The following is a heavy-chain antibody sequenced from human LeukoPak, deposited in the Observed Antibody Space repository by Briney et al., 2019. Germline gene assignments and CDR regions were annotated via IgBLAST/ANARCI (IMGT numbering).Heavy chain of an antibody. V-gene: IGHV4-39*07. CDR2: ISHSGST. J-gene: IGHJ3*02. CDR3: ARSNIDVYYYDSRANKDAFDM. Sequence: SETLSLTCTVSGGSISSGDYYWSWIRQPPGKGLEWIGEISHSGSTNYNPSLKSRVTISVDTSKNQFSLKLNSVTAADTAVYYCARSNIDVYYYDSRANKDAFDMWGQGTMVTVSS. CDR1: GGSISSGDYY. D-gene: IGHD3-22*01.